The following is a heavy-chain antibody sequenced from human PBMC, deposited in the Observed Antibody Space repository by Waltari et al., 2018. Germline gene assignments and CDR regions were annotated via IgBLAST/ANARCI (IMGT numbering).Heavy chain of an antibody. J-gene: IGHJ4*02. CDR1: GFSVSTTH. D-gene: IGHD5-18*01. CDR2: IYPAGST. V-gene: IGHV3-66*02. CDR3: ARARDEDTAMVFFDH. Sequence: DVQLVESGGGLVHPGGSLRLSCAASGFSVSTTHMSWVRQAPGKGLGWVSIIYPAGSTYTADSVVGRFTSYRDISQNTLHLQMNNLRPEDTAIYYCARARDEDTAMVFFDHWGQGTLVSVSS.